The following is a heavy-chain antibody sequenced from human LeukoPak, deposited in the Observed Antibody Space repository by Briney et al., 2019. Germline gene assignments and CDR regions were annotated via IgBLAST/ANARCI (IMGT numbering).Heavy chain of an antibody. CDR2: ITGSGGTT. V-gene: IGHV3-23*01. D-gene: IGHD5-12*01. CDR3: ARGYNGYDY. Sequence: GGSLRLSCAASGFTFSSYGMSWVRQAPGKGLEWVSAITGSGGTTYYADSVKGRFTISRDNSKNTLYMQMNSLRAGDTAVYYCARGYNGYDYWGQGTLVTVSS. CDR1: GFTFSSYG. J-gene: IGHJ4*02.